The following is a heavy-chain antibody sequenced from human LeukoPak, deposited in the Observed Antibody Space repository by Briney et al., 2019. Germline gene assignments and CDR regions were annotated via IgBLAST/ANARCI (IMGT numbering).Heavy chain of an antibody. V-gene: IGHV3-48*03. CDR2: ILSSGDNI. J-gene: IGHJ4*02. CDR1: GFTFSSYE. CDR3: VRELKLLFDS. Sequence: GGSLRLSCAASGFTFSSYEMNWVRQAPGKGLEWVPYILSSGDNIYYADSVKGRFTISRDNAKNSLYLQMNSLRAEDTAVYYCVRELKLLFDSWGQGTLVTVSS.